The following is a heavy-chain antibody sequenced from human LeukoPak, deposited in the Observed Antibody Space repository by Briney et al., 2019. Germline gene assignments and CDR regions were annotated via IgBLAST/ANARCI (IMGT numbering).Heavy chain of an antibody. D-gene: IGHD3-22*01. CDR2: IYYSGST. J-gene: IGHJ4*02. Sequence: SETLSLTCTVSGGSISSYYWSWIRQPPGKGLEWIGYIYYSGSTNYNPSLKSRVTISVDTSKNQFSLKLSSVTAADTAVYYCARGRHYYDSSGYYYASFPFDYWGQGTLVTVSS. CDR1: GGSISSYY. CDR3: ARGRHYYDSSGYYYASFPFDY. V-gene: IGHV4-59*12.